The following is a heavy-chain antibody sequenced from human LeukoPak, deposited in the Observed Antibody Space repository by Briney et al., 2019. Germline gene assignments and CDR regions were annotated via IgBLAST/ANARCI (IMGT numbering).Heavy chain of an antibody. V-gene: IGHV4-4*07. D-gene: IGHD5-18*01. CDR1: GGSISNLY. CDR3: ARDSEYTYGNWFDP. Sequence: SETLSLTCTVSGGSISNLYWSRIRQPAGKGLEWIGRIHTGGSANYNPSLKSRVTMSVDTSKNQFSLKLSSVTAADTAVYYCARDSEYTYGNWFDPWGQGTLVTVSS. CDR2: IHTGGSA. J-gene: IGHJ5*02.